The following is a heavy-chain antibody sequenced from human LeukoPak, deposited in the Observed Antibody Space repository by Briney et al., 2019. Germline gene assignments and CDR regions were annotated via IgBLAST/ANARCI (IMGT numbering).Heavy chain of an antibody. CDR3: ARGPLGVTPAHFQH. J-gene: IGHJ1*01. CDR1: GYTFTSYG. D-gene: IGHD2-21*02. V-gene: IGHV1-18*01. CDR2: ISAYNGNT. Sequence: ASVKVSCKASGYTFTSYGISWVRQAPGQGLEWMGWISAYNGNTNYAQKLQGRVAMTTDTSTSTAYMELRSLRSDDTAVYYCARGPLGVTPAHFQHWGQGTLVTVSS.